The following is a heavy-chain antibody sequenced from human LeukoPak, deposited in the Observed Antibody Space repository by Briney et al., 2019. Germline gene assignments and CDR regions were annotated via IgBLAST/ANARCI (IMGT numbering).Heavy chain of an antibody. CDR3: ARNGFESSGYYEIDS. Sequence: PGGSLRLSCAAFGFTFSSYNMNWVRQAPGKGLEWVSYISSSGTTIYYADSVKGRFTISRDNAENLLFLQMNSLRAEDTAVYYCARNGFESSGYYEIDSWGQGTLVTVSS. CDR2: ISSSGTTI. D-gene: IGHD3-22*01. V-gene: IGHV3-48*01. J-gene: IGHJ4*02. CDR1: GFTFSSYN.